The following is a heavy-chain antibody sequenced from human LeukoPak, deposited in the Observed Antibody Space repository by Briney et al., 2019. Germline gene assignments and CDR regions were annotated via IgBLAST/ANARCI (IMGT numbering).Heavy chain of an antibody. CDR3: ARDNSAGP. D-gene: IGHD4-23*01. V-gene: IGHV4-4*07. CDR2: VYTSGNT. CDR1: GGSISGYS. J-gene: IGHJ5*02. Sequence: SETLSLTCTVSGGSISGYSWSWIRQSAAKGLEWIGRVYTSGNTNYNPSFKSRVTMSIDTSKKQFSLKLYSVTVADTAEYYCARDNSAGPWGQGTLVTVSS.